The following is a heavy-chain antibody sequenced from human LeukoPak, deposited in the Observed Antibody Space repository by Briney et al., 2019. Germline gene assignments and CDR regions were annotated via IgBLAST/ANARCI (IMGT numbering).Heavy chain of an antibody. CDR1: GFTFSDSY. J-gene: IGHJ3*02. Sequence: GSLRLSCAASGFTFSDSYMSWIRQPPGKGLEWIGYIYYSGSSNYNPSLKSRVTISVDTSKNQFSLKLSSVTAADTAVYYCARHYGSSSSWYIGAFDIWGQGTMVTVSS. D-gene: IGHD6-13*01. CDR2: IYYSGSS. V-gene: IGHV4-59*08. CDR3: ARHYGSSSSWYIGAFDI.